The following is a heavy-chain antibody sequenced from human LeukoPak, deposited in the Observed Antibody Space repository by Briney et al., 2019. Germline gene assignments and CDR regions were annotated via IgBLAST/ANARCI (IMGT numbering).Heavy chain of an antibody. Sequence: GRSLRLSCAASGFTFDDYAMPWVRQAPGKGLEWVSGISWNSGSIGYADSVKGRFTISRDNAKNSLYLQMNSLRAEDTALYYCAKESYSSGWYPYYFDYWGQGTLVTVSS. D-gene: IGHD6-19*01. CDR2: ISWNSGSI. J-gene: IGHJ4*02. V-gene: IGHV3-9*01. CDR1: GFTFDDYA. CDR3: AKESYSSGWYPYYFDY.